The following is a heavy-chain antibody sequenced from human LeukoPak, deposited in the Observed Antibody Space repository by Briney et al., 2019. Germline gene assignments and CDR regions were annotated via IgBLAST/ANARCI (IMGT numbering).Heavy chain of an antibody. CDR1: GGSISSGSYY. Sequence: PSETLSLTCTVSGGSISSGSYYWSWIRQPAGKGLEWIGRIYTSGSTNYNPSLKSRVTISVDTSKNQFSLKLSSVTAADTAVYYCARDAMIVVVGAFDIWGQGTMVTVSS. CDR3: ARDAMIVVVGAFDI. CDR2: IYTSGST. J-gene: IGHJ3*02. V-gene: IGHV4-61*02. D-gene: IGHD3-22*01.